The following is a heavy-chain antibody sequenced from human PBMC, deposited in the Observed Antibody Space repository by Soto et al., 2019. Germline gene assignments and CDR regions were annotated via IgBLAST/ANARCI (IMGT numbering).Heavy chain of an antibody. V-gene: IGHV6-1*01. J-gene: IGHJ4*02. Sequence: PSETLSLTCAISGDSVSSNSAAWNWIRQSPSRGLEWLGRTYYRSKWYNDYAVSVKSRITINPDTSKNQFSLQLNSVTPEDTAVYYCARSPLLGMVRGAYLPLGYWGQGTLVTVSS. D-gene: IGHD3-10*01. CDR3: ARSPLLGMVRGAYLPLGY. CDR2: TYYRSKWYN. CDR1: GDSVSSNSAA.